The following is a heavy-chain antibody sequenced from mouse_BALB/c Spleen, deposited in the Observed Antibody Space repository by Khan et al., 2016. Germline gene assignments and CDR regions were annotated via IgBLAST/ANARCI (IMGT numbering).Heavy chain of an antibody. J-gene: IGHJ4*01. CDR3: LSYGWGAIDY. V-gene: IGHV10-1*02. CDR2: IRSKSNNYAT. CDR1: GFNFNTYA. Sequence: EVQLVESGGGLVQPKGSLKLSCAASGFNFNTYAMNWVRQAPGKGLEWVARIRSKSNNYATYYADSVKDRFTISRDDSQSMLYLQMNNLKTEDTAMYYCLSYGWGAIDYWGQGTSVTVSS. D-gene: IGHD2-2*01.